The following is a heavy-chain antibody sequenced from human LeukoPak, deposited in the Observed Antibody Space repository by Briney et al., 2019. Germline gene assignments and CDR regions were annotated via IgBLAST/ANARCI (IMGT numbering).Heavy chain of an antibody. CDR2: ISGSGGST. Sequence: RPGGSLRLSCAASGFTFSSYSMNWVRQAPGKGLEWVSAISGSGGSTYYADSVKGRFTISRDNSKNTLYLQMNSLRAEDTAVYYCAKGTAVVVTGSYFDYWGQGTLVTVSS. CDR1: GFTFSSYS. J-gene: IGHJ4*02. V-gene: IGHV3-23*01. D-gene: IGHD2-21*02. CDR3: AKGTAVVVTGSYFDY.